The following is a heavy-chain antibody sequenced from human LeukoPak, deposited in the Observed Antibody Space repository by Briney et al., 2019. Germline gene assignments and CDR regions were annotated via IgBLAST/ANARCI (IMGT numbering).Heavy chain of an antibody. D-gene: IGHD4-17*01. J-gene: IGHJ5*02. V-gene: IGHV3-7*05. Sequence: GGSLRLSCAASGFTFSSHWMSWVRQAPGKGLEWVANIKPDGSDKYYVDSVKGRFTISRDNAKNSLYLQMNSLRAEDTAVYYCAKLPYGDYNHHWGQGTLVTVFS. CDR2: IKPDGSDK. CDR3: AKLPYGDYNHH. CDR1: GFTFSSHW.